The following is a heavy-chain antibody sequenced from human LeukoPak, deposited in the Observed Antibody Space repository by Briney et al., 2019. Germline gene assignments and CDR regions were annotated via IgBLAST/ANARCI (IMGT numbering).Heavy chain of an antibody. D-gene: IGHD2-15*01. V-gene: IGHV4-39*01. CDR2: IYYSGST. CDR1: GGSISSSSYY. Sequence: PSETLSLTCTVSGGSISSSSYYWGWIRQPPGKGLEWIGSIYYSGSTYYNPSLKSRVTISVDTSKNQFSLKLSSVTAADTAVYYCARDHCSGGSCQPFDYWGQGTLVTVSS. J-gene: IGHJ4*02. CDR3: ARDHCSGGSCQPFDY.